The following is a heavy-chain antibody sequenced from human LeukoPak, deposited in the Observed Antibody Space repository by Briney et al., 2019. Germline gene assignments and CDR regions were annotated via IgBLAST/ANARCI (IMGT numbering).Heavy chain of an antibody. V-gene: IGHV4-59*08. D-gene: IGHD5-18*01. Sequence: PSETLSLTCTVSGGSISSYYWSWIRQPPGKGLEWIGYIYYSGSTNYNPSLKSRVTISVDTSKNQFSLRLSSVTAADTAVYYCARRAPYSYEWSTLDYWGQGTLVTVSS. J-gene: IGHJ4*02. CDR2: IYYSGST. CDR3: ARRAPYSYEWSTLDY. CDR1: GGSISSYY.